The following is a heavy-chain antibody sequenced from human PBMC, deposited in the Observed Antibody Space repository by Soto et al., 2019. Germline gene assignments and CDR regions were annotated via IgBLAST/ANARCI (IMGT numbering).Heavy chain of an antibody. J-gene: IGHJ3*01. CDR3: ARSSLPSSSRSFDF. CDR2: IYSDGNT. V-gene: IGHV3-53*04. Sequence: GGSLRLSCAASGFTVSTNYMSWVRQAPGKGLEWVSVIYSDGNTYYADSVKGRFTLSRHNSENTLYLQMNGLRAEDTAVYYCARSSLPSSSRSFDFWGQGTMVTVS. CDR1: GFTVSTNY. D-gene: IGHD6-13*01.